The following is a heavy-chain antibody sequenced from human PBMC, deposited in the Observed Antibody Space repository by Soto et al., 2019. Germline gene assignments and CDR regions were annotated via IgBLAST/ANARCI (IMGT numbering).Heavy chain of an antibody. D-gene: IGHD3-22*01. CDR3: ARNSLYDSGPDY. Sequence: PRDSLKISCKGCGYKFTNYWMGWVRQMPGRGLEWMGIIYPGDSDTRYSPSFQGQVTVSADKSTSTAYLHWSSLKASDTAMYYCARNSLYDSGPDYWGQGTLVTVSS. CDR1: GYKFTNYW. J-gene: IGHJ4*02. CDR2: IYPGDSDT. V-gene: IGHV5-51*01.